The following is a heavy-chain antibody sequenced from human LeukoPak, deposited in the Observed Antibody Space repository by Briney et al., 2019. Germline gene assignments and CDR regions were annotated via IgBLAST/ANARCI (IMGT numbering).Heavy chain of an antibody. CDR1: GFTFSNAW. CDR2: IKSKTDGGTT. Sequence: GGSLRLSCAASGFTFSNAWMSWVRQAPGKGLEWVGRIKSKTDGGTTGYAAPVKGRFTISRDDSKNTLYLQMNSLKTEDTAVYYCTKGATTGKVLDYWGQGTLVTVSS. J-gene: IGHJ4*02. D-gene: IGHD1-26*01. CDR3: TKGATTGKVLDY. V-gene: IGHV3-15*01.